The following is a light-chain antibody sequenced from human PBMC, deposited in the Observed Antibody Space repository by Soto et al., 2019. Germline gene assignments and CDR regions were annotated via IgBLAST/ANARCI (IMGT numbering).Light chain of an antibody. Sequence: EIVMTQSPATLSVSPGERATLSCRASQSVSSNLAWYQQKPGQTPRLLIYGASTRATGIPARFSGSRSGTDFTLTISSLQSEDFAVYYCQQYNSWPGTFGQGTKVEIK. J-gene: IGKJ1*01. V-gene: IGKV3-15*01. CDR1: QSVSSN. CDR2: GAS. CDR3: QQYNSWPGT.